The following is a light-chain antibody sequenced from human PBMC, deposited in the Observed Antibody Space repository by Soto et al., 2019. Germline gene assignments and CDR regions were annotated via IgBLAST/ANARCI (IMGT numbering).Light chain of an antibody. CDR2: GTS. CDR3: QPADSCPRIT. V-gene: IGKV3-20*01. CDR1: QSISNNH. Sequence: EIEMTQSPGTLSLSPGERATLPCRASQSISNNHLAWYQQKPGQAPRLLIHGTSNRATGIPDRFSGSGSGTDFTLTISSLQPEDFATYYCQPADSCPRITSCQGTRLEIK. J-gene: IGKJ5*01.